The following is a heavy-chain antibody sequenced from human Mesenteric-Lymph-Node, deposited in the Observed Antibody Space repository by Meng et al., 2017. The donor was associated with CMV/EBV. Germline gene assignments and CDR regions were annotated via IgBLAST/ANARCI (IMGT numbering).Heavy chain of an antibody. CDR3: ARDPPTIPAAFNI. J-gene: IGHJ3*02. Sequence: GESLKISCAASGFTFSSYWMSWVRQAPGKGLEWVANIKQDGSEKYYVDSVKGRFTISRDNAKNSLYLQMNSLRAEDTAVYYCARDPPTIPAAFNIWGQGTMVTVSS. CDR1: GFTFSSYW. CDR2: IKQDGSEK. D-gene: IGHD5-12*01. V-gene: IGHV3-7*01.